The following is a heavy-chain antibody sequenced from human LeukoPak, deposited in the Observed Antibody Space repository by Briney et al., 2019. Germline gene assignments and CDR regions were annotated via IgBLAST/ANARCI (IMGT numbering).Heavy chain of an antibody. CDR2: IYYSGST. V-gene: IGHV4-59*08. Sequence: SETLSLTCTVSGGSISSYYWSWIRQPPGKGLEWIGYIYYSGSTNYNPSLKSRVTISVDTSKNQFSLKLSSVTAADTAVYYCARHHSSTRFDAFDIWGQGTMVTVSS. CDR1: GGSISSYY. CDR3: ARHHSSTRFDAFDI. D-gene: IGHD2-2*01. J-gene: IGHJ3*02.